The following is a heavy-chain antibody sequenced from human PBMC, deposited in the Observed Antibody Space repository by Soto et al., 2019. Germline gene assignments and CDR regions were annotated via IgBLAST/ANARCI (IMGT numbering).Heavy chain of an antibody. CDR2: ISGSGGST. CDR1: GFTFSSYA. CDR3: ATPGGPSDDHDAFDI. V-gene: IGHV3-23*01. D-gene: IGHD3-16*01. Sequence: EVQLLESGGGLVQPGGSLRLSCAASGFTFSSYAMSWVRQAPGKGLEWVSAISGSGGSTYYADSVKGRFTISRDNSKNPLYQQMNSLRAEDTAVYYCATPGGPSDDHDAFDIWGQGTMVTVSS. J-gene: IGHJ3*02.